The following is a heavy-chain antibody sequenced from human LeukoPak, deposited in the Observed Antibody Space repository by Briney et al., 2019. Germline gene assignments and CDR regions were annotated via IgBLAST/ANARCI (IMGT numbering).Heavy chain of an antibody. J-gene: IGHJ4*02. D-gene: IGHD3-22*01. CDR2: MNPNSGNT. CDR1: GYTFTSYD. V-gene: IGHV1-8*01. Sequence: ASVTVSCQDSGYTFTSYDIHWVRQAAGQGLEWMGWMNPNSGNTGYAQKFQGRVTMTRNTSISTAYMELSSLRSEDTAVYYCARGHGYDSSGTRHWGQGTLVTVSS. CDR3: ARGHGYDSSGTRH.